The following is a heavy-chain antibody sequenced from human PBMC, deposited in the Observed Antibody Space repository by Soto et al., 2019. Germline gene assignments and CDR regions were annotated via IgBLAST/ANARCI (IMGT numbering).Heavy chain of an antibody. Sequence: GESLKISCNGSGYSFTSYWIGWVRQMPGKGLEWMGIIYPVASDTRYSPSFQGQVTISADKSISTAYLQMNSLRAEDTAVYYCAKPYSSSWSLQWLPHYYYYYGMDVWGQGTTVTVSS. J-gene: IGHJ6*02. D-gene: IGHD6-13*01. CDR3: AKPYSSSWSLQWLPHYYYYYGMDV. CDR1: GYSFTSYW. V-gene: IGHV5-51*01. CDR2: IYPVASDT.